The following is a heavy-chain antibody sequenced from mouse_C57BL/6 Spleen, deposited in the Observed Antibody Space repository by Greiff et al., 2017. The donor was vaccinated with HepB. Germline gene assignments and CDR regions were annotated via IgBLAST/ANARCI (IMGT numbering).Heavy chain of an antibody. V-gene: IGHV3-6*01. Sequence: EVQLQESGPGLVKPSQSLSLTCSVTGYSITSGYYWNWIRQFPGNKLEWMGNISYDGSNNYNPSLKNRITITRDTSKNQFFLKLNSVTTEDTATYYCARAGLPHYYAIDYWGQGTSVTVSS. CDR1: GYSITSGYY. J-gene: IGHJ4*01. CDR3: ARAGLPHYYAIDY. D-gene: IGHD2-2*01. CDR2: ISYDGSN.